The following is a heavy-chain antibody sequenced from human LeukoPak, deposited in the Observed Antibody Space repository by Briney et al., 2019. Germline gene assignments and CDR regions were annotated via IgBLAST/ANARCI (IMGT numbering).Heavy chain of an antibody. J-gene: IGHJ2*01. CDR2: IIPIFGTA. Sequence: SVKVSCKASGYTFTSYAISWVRQAPGQGLEWMGGIIPIFGTANYAQKFQGRVTITADKSTSTAYMELSSLRSEDTAVYYCARGIGYYYDSSGTSRHWYFDLWGRGTLVTVSS. CDR3: ARGIGYYYDSSGTSRHWYFDL. D-gene: IGHD3-22*01. V-gene: IGHV1-69*06. CDR1: GYTFTSYA.